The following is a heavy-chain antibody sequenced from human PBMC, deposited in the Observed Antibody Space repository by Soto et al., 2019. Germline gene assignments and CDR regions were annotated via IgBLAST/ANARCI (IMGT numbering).Heavy chain of an antibody. Sequence: QITLNESGPTQVKPRQTLTLTCTFSGFSLTTSGVGVGWIRQSPGKAPGWLALIYWDDDKRYSPSLKSRLTITKDTSKNQVVLTMADLDPADTATYYCAHRVLRTVFGLVTTTAIYFDFWGQGTRSPSP. V-gene: IGHV2-5*02. D-gene: IGHD3-3*01. CDR3: AHRVLRTVFGLVTTTAIYFDF. J-gene: IGHJ4*02. CDR1: GFSLTTSGVG. CDR2: IYWDDDK.